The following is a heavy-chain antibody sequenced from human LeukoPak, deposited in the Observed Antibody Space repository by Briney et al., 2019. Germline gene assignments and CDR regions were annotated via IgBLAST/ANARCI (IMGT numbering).Heavy chain of an antibody. Sequence: PGGSLRLSCAASGFTFSNYLMHWVRQAPGKGLVWVSRINSDESNTNSYADSVKGQFTISRDNAKNTLYLQMNSLRAEDTAVYFCGRGGNGIDIWGQGTTVIVSS. J-gene: IGHJ3*02. V-gene: IGHV3-74*01. D-gene: IGHD2-8*01. CDR3: GRGGNGIDI. CDR2: INSDESNT. CDR1: GFTFSNYL.